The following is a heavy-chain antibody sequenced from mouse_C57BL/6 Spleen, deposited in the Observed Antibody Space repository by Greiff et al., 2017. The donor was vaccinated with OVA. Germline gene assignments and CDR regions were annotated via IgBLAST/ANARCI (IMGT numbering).Heavy chain of an antibody. CDR1: GYAFSSSW. CDR2: IYPGDGDT. Sequence: QVQLKQSGPELVKPGASVKISCKASGYAFSSSWMNWVKQRPGKGLEWIGRIYPGDGDTNYNGKFKGKATLTADKSSSTAYMQLSGLTSEDSAVYFCELWFGAMDYWGQGTSVTVSS. J-gene: IGHJ4*01. V-gene: IGHV1-82*01. D-gene: IGHD2-2*01. CDR3: ELWFGAMDY.